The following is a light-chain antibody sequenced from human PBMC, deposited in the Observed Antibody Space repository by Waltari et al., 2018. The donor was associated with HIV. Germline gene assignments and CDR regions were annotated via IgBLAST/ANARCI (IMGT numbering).Light chain of an antibody. CDR3: MQSSQFPFT. J-gene: IGKJ4*01. Sequence: DIVMTQSPPSLSVTPGQPASISCKSSQTLLHSDGKTYLYWYLQRAGQPPQLLIYGVSNRFSGVPDRFTGSGSGTDFTLRVSRVESEDAGTYYCMQSSQFPFTFGGGTKVEI. CDR2: GVS. CDR1: QTLLHSDGKTY. V-gene: IGKV2D-29*01.